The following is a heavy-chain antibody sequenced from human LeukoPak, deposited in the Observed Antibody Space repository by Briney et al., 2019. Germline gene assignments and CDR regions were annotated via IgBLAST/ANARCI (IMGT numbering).Heavy chain of an antibody. D-gene: IGHD4-17*01. J-gene: IGHJ4*02. CDR1: GGSISSGSYY. CDR2: IYTSGST. Sequence: SETLSLTCTVSGGSISSGSYYWSWIRQPAGKGLEWIGRIYTSGSTNYNPSLKSRVTISVDTSKNQFSLKLSSVTAADTAVYYCARDFTPVIGDYDRNFDYWGQGTLVTVSS. V-gene: IGHV4-61*02. CDR3: ARDFTPVIGDYDRNFDY.